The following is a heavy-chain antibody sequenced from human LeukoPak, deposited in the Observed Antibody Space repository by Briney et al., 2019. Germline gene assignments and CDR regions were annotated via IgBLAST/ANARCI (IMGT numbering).Heavy chain of an antibody. Sequence: GGSLRLSCATSGFSFSSHAMSWVRQAPGKGLEWVSSISSSSSYIYYADSVKGRFTISRDNAKNSLYLQMNSLRAEDTAVYYCASCQRGYDYWGQGTLVTVSS. CDR3: ASCQRGYDY. V-gene: IGHV3-21*01. J-gene: IGHJ4*02. CDR1: GFSFSSHA. CDR2: ISSSSSYI. D-gene: IGHD3-10*01.